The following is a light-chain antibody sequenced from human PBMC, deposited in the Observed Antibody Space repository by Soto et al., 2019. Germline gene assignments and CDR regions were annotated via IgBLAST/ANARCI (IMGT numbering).Light chain of an antibody. J-gene: IGKJ4*01. V-gene: IGKV3-15*01. CDR3: QQYNNWPG. CDR2: GAS. Sequence: EIVLTQSPVTLSLSPGERATLLCRASQSVSGYLAWYQQKPGQAPRLLIYGASTRATGIPARFSGSGSGTEFTLTISSLQSEDFAVYYCQQYNNWPGFGGGTKVDIK. CDR1: QSVSGY.